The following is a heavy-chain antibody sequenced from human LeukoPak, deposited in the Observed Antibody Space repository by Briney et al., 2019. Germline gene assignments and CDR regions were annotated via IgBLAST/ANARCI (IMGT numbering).Heavy chain of an antibody. Sequence: SETLSLTCTVSGGSISSSSYYWGWIRQPPGKGLEWIGSIYYSGSTYYRPSLKSRLTIAVDTSKNQFSLKLTSVTAADTAVYYCARDRAGVGATWAPFDSWGQGTLVTVSS. D-gene: IGHD1-26*01. CDR2: IYYSGST. J-gene: IGHJ4*02. CDR3: ARDRAGVGATWAPFDS. CDR1: GGSISSSSYY. V-gene: IGHV4-39*07.